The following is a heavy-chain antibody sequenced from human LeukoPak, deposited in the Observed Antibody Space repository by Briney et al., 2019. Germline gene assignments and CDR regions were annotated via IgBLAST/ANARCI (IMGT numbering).Heavy chain of an antibody. CDR3: ARLTYYDYVWGNYFWHHFDY. Sequence: GGSLRLSCAASGFTFSDYYMSWIRQAPGKGLEWVSYISSSGSTIYYADSVKGRFTISRDNAKNSLYLQMNSLRAEDTAVYYCARLTYYDYVWGNYFWHHFDYWGQGTLVTVSS. V-gene: IGHV3-11*01. CDR2: ISSSGSTI. D-gene: IGHD3-16*01. CDR1: GFTFSDYY. J-gene: IGHJ4*02.